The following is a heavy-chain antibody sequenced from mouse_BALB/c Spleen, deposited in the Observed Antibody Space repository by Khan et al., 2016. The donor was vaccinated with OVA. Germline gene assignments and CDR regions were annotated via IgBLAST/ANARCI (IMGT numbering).Heavy chain of an antibody. D-gene: IGHD1-3*01. Sequence: QVQLQQSGAELVRPGVSVRISCKGSGYTFTDFAMHWVKQSHAKSLEWLGVISTYYGDVDYNHKFRDKATMTVDKSSSTAYMELAGLTSEDSASYYCVRGSGKSRFAYWGQGTLVTVSA. V-gene: IGHV1S137*01. CDR1: GYTFTDFA. J-gene: IGHJ3*01. CDR3: VRGSGKSRFAY. CDR2: ISTYYGDV.